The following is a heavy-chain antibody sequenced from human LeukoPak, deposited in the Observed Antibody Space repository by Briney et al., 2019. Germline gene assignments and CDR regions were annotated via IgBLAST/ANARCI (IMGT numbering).Heavy chain of an antibody. CDR3: ARDPSRTYYGLDV. Sequence: GGSLRLSCAASGFSVSINYMSWVRQAPGKGLEWVAVIYNDGTTYYADSVKGRFTISRDNSKNTLYLQMNSLRAEDTAVYYCARDPSRTYYGLDVWGQGTTVTVSS. CDR2: IYNDGTT. D-gene: IGHD2-2*01. CDR1: GFSVSINY. J-gene: IGHJ6*02. V-gene: IGHV3-53*01.